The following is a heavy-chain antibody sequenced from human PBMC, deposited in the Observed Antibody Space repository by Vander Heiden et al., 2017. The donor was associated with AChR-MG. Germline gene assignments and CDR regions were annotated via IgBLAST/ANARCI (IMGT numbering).Heavy chain of an antibody. D-gene: IGHD3-10*01. CDR2: IYHSGTT. V-gene: IGHV4-38-2*02. J-gene: IGHJ4*02. CDR1: GYSISSGYY. Sequence: QVQLQESGPGLVKPSETLSLTCAVSGYSISSGYYWGWVRQPPGKGLEWIGIIYHSGTTHYNPSLQSRVIISVDTSKNQFSLELTSVTAADTAVYYCARDLHYYGSGKEDYWGQGTLVTVSS. CDR3: ARDLHYYGSGKEDY.